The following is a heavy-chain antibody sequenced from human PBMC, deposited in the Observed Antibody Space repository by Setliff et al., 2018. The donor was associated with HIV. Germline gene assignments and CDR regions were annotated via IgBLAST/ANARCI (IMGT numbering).Heavy chain of an antibody. J-gene: IGHJ4*02. V-gene: IGHV4-38-2*02. CDR1: GYSISSGYY. CDR3: ARDHGSGSYYPYY. Sequence: SETLSLTCSVSGYSISSGYYWGWIRQPPGKGLEWIGSIYHSGSTYYNPSLKSRVTISVDTSKNQFSLKLSSVTAADTAVYYCARDHGSGSYYPYYWGQGTLVTVSS. CDR2: IYHSGST. D-gene: IGHD3-10*01.